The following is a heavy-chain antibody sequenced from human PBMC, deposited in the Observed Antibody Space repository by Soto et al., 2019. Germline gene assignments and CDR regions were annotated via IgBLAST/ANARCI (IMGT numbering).Heavy chain of an antibody. Sequence: GASVKASCKASGYTFTNYAMHCVHQAPGQRLEWMGWINAGNDNTKYSQKFQGRVTITRDTSASTAYMELSSLRSEDTAVYYCARGGSLYWYFDLWGRGTLVTVSS. CDR2: INAGNDNT. J-gene: IGHJ2*01. CDR3: ARGGSLYWYFDL. V-gene: IGHV1-3*01. CDR1: GYTFTNYA. D-gene: IGHD1-26*01.